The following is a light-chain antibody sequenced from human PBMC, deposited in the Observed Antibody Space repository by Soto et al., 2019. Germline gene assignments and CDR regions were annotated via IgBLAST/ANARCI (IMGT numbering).Light chain of an antibody. Sequence: QSVLTQSPSASASLGASVKLTCTLSSGHSSYAIAWHQQQPEKGPRYLMKLNSDGSHIKGDGIPDRFSGSSSGAERYLTISSLQSEDEADYYCQTWGTVVFGGGTKLTVL. V-gene: IGLV4-69*01. CDR3: QTWGTVV. J-gene: IGLJ2*01. CDR2: LNSDGSH. CDR1: SGHSSYA.